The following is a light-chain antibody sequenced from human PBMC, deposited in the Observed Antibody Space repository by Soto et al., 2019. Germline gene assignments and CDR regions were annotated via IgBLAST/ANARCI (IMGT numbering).Light chain of an antibody. Sequence: EIVLTQSPGTLSLSPGERATLSCRARQSVSSSYLAWYQQKPGQAPRLLIYGASSRATGIPDRFSGSGSGTDFPLTISRLEPEDFAVYYCQQYGSSPLWTFGQGTKVEIK. J-gene: IGKJ1*01. CDR2: GAS. V-gene: IGKV3-20*01. CDR3: QQYGSSPLWT. CDR1: QSVSSSY.